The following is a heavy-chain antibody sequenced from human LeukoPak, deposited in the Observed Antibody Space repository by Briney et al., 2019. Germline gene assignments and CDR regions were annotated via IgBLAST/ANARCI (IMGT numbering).Heavy chain of an antibody. D-gene: IGHD2-15*01. CDR3: ARATGGRTPFLRGGYCSGGSCYNNWFDP. J-gene: IGHJ5*02. Sequence: ASVKVSCKASGYTFTSYGISWVRQAPGQGLEWMGWISAYNGNTNYAQKFQGWVTMTRDTSISTAYMELSRLRSDDTAVYYCARATGGRTPFLRGGYCSGGSCYNNWFDPWGQGTLVTVSS. V-gene: IGHV1-18*01. CDR1: GYTFTSYG. CDR2: ISAYNGNT.